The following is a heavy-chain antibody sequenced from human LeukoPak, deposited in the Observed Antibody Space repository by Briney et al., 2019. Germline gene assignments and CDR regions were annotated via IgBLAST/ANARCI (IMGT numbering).Heavy chain of an antibody. J-gene: IGHJ4*02. CDR2: ISSSSSYI. D-gene: IGHD3-10*01. CDR1: GFTFSSYS. Sequence: GGSLRLSCAASGFTFSSYSMNWVRQAPGKGLEWVSSISSSSSYIYYADSVKGRFTISRDNAKNSLYLQMNSLKASDTAMYYCARSPRFGELLSYFDYWGQGTLVTVSS. CDR3: ARSPRFGELLSYFDY. V-gene: IGHV3-21*04.